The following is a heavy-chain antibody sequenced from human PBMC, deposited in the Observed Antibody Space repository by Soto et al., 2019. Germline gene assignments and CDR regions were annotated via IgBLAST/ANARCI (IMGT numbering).Heavy chain of an antibody. J-gene: IGHJ6*02. D-gene: IGHD2-2*01. CDR1: GYDFTAYD. CDR2: MNPINGAT. Sequence: ASVKVSCKASGYDFTAYDINWVRQASGQGLKWMGWMNPINGATGTARRFQGRVSMTRNTDTGTAYLELTSLRSDDTAVYFCGRGPSPRAPAGGTPYYYAMDVWGQGTTVTVSS. CDR3: GRGPSPRAPAGGTPYYYAMDV. V-gene: IGHV1-8*02.